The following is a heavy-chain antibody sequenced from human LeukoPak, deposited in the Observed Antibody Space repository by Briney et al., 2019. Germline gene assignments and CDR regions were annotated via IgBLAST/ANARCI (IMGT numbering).Heavy chain of an antibody. CDR1: GFTFSSYW. CDR3: ARGAESYGGIDY. CDR2: INSDGSRT. V-gene: IGHV3-74*01. Sequence: PGGSLRLSCAASGFTFSSYWMHWVRQAPGKGLVWVSRINSDGSRTSYADSVKGRFTISRDNAKNTLYLQMNSLRAEDTAVYYCARGAESYGGIDYWGQGSLVTVSS. D-gene: IGHD4-23*01. J-gene: IGHJ4*02.